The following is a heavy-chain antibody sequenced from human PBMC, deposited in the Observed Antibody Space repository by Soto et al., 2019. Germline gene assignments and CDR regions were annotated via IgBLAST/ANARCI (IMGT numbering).Heavy chain of an antibody. Sequence: TSETLSLTCAVSGGSISSGGYSWSWIRQPPGKGLEWIGYIYHSGSTYYNPSLKSRVTISVDRSKNQFSLKLSSVTAADTAVYYCARDSGSLIDYWGQGTLVTVSS. CDR2: IYHSGST. CDR3: ARDSGSLIDY. D-gene: IGHD1-26*01. V-gene: IGHV4-30-2*01. J-gene: IGHJ4*02. CDR1: GGSISSGGYS.